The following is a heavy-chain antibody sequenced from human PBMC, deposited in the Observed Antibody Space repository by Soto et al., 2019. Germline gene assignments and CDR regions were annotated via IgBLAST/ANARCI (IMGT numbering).Heavy chain of an antibody. Sequence: SETLSLTCAVYGGSFSGYYWSWIRQPPGKGLEWIGEINHSGSTNYNPSLKSRVTISVDTSKNQFSLKLSSVTAADTAAYYCARGAPRYDFWSGYPVYFDYWGQGTLVTVSS. CDR2: INHSGST. J-gene: IGHJ4*02. D-gene: IGHD3-3*01. CDR1: GGSFSGYY. CDR3: ARGAPRYDFWSGYPVYFDY. V-gene: IGHV4-34*01.